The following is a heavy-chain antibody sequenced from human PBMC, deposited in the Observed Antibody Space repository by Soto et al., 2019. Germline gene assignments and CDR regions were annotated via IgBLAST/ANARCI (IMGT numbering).Heavy chain of an antibody. CDR3: ARVGKYCSGGSCNEFDY. V-gene: IGHV1-3*01. D-gene: IGHD2-15*01. CDR1: GYTFTSYA. J-gene: IGHJ4*02. CDR2: INAGNGNT. Sequence: QVQLVQSGAGVKKPGASVKVSCKASGYTFTSYAMHWVRQAPGQRLEWMGWINAGNGNTKYSQKFQGRVTITRDTSASTAYMELSSLRSEDTAVYYCARVGKYCSGGSCNEFDYWGQGTLVTVSS.